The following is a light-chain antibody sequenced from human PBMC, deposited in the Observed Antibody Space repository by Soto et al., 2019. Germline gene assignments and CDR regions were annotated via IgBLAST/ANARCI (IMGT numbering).Light chain of an antibody. J-gene: IGKJ1*01. CDR3: QQYDSYAWT. CDR1: QSISSW. Sequence: DIQMTQSPSILSASVGDRVTITCRASQSISSWLAWYQQKPGKAPKLLIYDASSLESGVPSRFSGIGSGTEFTLTITSMPPADFATYYCQQYDSYAWTFGQGTKVDIK. V-gene: IGKV1-5*01. CDR2: DAS.